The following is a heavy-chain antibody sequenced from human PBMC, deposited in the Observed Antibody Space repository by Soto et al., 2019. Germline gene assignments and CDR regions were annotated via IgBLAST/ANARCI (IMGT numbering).Heavy chain of an antibody. D-gene: IGHD2-15*01. V-gene: IGHV1-69*13. CDR3: AREGALGYCSGGSCYNDAFDF. CDR1: GGTFSSYA. CDR2: IIPIFGTA. Sequence: SVKVSCKASGGTFSSYAINWVRQAPGQGLEWMGGIIPIFGTAKYAQKFQGRVTITADEYTSTAYMELSSLRSADTAVYYCAREGALGYCSGGSCYNDAFDFWGQGTMVTVSS. J-gene: IGHJ3*01.